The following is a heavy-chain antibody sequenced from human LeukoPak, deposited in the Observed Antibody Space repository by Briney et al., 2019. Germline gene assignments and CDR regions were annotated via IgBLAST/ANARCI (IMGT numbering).Heavy chain of an antibody. Sequence: PGGSLRLSCAASGFTFSSYAMHWVRQAPGKGREYVSAISSNGGSTYYANSVKGRFTISRDNSKNTLYLQMGSLRAEDMAVYYCARGGRYADYSDYWGQGTLVTVSS. CDR2: ISSNGGST. D-gene: IGHD5-12*01. V-gene: IGHV3-64*01. J-gene: IGHJ4*02. CDR3: ARGGRYADYSDY. CDR1: GFTFSSYA.